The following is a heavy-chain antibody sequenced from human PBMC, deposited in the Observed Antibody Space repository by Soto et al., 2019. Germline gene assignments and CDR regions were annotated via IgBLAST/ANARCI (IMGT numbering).Heavy chain of an antibody. D-gene: IGHD5-12*01. J-gene: IGHJ4*02. CDR3: AKSVGLIVATITIGFDY. Sequence: GGSLRLSCAASGFTLRSYAMSWVRQAPGKGLEWVSTISGSGGSTYYADSVKGRFTVSRDNSKNTLYLQMDSLRAEDTAVYYCAKSVGLIVATITIGFDYWGQGTLVTVSS. CDR1: GFTLRSYA. CDR2: ISGSGGST. V-gene: IGHV3-23*01.